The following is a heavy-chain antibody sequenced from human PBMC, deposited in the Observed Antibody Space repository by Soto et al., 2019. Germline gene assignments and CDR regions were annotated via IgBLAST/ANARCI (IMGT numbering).Heavy chain of an antibody. J-gene: IGHJ4*02. CDR1: GFTFSTYD. CDR2: ISGGGGST. D-gene: IGHD4-17*01. CDR3: AKSRQGYGNYDFDY. Sequence: VGSLRLSCEAPGFTFSTYDMTWVRQAPGKGLEWISTISGGGGSTYYADSVKGRFTISRDNSKNTVYLQMNSLRADDTALYYCAKSRQGYGNYDFDYWGQGTLVTVSS. V-gene: IGHV3-23*01.